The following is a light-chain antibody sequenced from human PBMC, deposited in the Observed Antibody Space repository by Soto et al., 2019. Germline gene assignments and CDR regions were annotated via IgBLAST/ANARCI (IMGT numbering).Light chain of an antibody. V-gene: IGKV3-15*01. Sequence: ETVMTQSPATLSVSPGETATLSCRASLSASTNLAWYQHKPGQAPRLLIYGASIRASGIPARFRGSGAGTQFTLTISSLQAEDVAVYDCQQYMNWPPWTFGQGTKVEIK. CDR3: QQYMNWPPWT. J-gene: IGKJ1*01. CDR2: GAS. CDR1: LSASTN.